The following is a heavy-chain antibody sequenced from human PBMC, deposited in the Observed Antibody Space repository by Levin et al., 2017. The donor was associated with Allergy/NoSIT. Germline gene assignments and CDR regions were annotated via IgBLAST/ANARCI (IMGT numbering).Heavy chain of an antibody. Sequence: GGSLRLSCEASGFRFEEYAMHWVRQAPGKGLEWVSGLIWNSEIMGYADSVKGRFTISRDTAKNSLFLQMNNLRVEDTALYYCLKDVYLGQWPQYGLDVWGQGTTVTVAS. V-gene: IGHV3-9*01. CDR3: LKDVYLGQWPQYGLDV. D-gene: IGHD6-19*01. CDR1: GFRFEEYA. CDR2: LIWNSEIM. J-gene: IGHJ6*02.